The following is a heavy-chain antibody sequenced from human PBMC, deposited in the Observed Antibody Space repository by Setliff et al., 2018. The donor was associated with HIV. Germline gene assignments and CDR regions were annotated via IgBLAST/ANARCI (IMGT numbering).Heavy chain of an antibody. CDR3: ARGNNDLESFDY. J-gene: IGHJ4*02. CDR1: GDSLNTYY. Sequence: KPSETLSLTCNVSGDSLNTYYWSWIRQSAGKGLEWIGRIYASGKTNFNPSLKSRVRMSVDTSKNQFSLKLTSVTAADTAVYYCARGNNDLESFDYWGQGALVTVSS. D-gene: IGHD3-3*01. CDR2: IYASGKT. V-gene: IGHV4-4*07.